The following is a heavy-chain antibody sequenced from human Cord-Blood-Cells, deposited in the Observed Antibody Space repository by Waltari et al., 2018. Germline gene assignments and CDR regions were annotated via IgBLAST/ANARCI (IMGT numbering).Heavy chain of an antibody. J-gene: IGHJ3*02. CDR1: GCTFSSYW. V-gene: IGHV3-7*01. Sequence: EVQLVESGGGLVQPGGSLRLACAASGCTFSSYWTSWVRQAPGKGLEGVANIKQDGSEKYYVDSVKGRFTISRDNAKNSLYLQMNSLRAEDTAVYYCARVCGGDCYDAFDIWGQGTMVTVSS. CDR2: IKQDGSEK. CDR3: ARVCGGDCYDAFDI. D-gene: IGHD2-21*02.